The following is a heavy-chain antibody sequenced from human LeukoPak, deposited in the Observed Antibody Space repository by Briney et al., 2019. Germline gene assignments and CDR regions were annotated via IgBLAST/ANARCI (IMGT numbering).Heavy chain of an antibody. CDR1: GDSVSTNSGS. D-gene: IGHD3-22*01. V-gene: IGHV6-1*01. J-gene: IGHJ6*03. CDR2: TYYRSKWYT. CDR3: ARGGYFDSSGYPNYYSYYYMDA. Sequence: SQTLSLTCAISGDSVSTNSGSWTWISQSPSRGLEWLGRTYYRSKWYTHYAEPVKGRIIINADTSQNQFSLQLNSVTPEDTAVYYCARGGYFDSSGYPNYYSYYYMDAWGKGTTVTVSS.